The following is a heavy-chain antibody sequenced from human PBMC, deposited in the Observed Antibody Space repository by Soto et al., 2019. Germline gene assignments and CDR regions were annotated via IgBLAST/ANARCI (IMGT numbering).Heavy chain of an antibody. CDR2: IGTAGDT. CDR3: ARVDYYYGMDV. CDR1: GFTFSSYD. Sequence: VQLVESGGGLVQPGGSLRLSCAASGFTFSSYDMHWVRQATGKGLEWVSAIGTAGDTYYPGSVKGRFTISRENAKNSLYLQMNSLRAEDTAVYYCARVDYYYGMDVWGQGTTVTVSS. J-gene: IGHJ6*02. V-gene: IGHV3-13*01.